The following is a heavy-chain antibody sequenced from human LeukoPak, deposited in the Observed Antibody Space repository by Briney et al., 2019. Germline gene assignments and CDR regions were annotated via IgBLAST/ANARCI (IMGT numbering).Heavy chain of an antibody. CDR2: IGISSGNT. J-gene: IGHJ4*02. CDR1: GFTFSSYS. CDR3: ARDHNYAFDN. V-gene: IGHV3-48*04. D-gene: IGHD1-1*01. Sequence: GGSLRLSCAASGFTFSSYSMNWVRQAPGNGLEWISYIGISSGNTKYADSVKGRFTISGDSAKNSLYLQMNSLRVEDTAVYYCARDHNYAFDNWGQGTLVTVSS.